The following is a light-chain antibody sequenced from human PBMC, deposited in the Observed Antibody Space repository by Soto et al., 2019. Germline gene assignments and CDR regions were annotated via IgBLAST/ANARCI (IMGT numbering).Light chain of an antibody. V-gene: IGKV1-9*01. CDR1: QGISRY. J-gene: IGKJ1*01. CDR2: GAS. CDR3: QQLNSYPRT. Sequence: DIQLTQSPSFLSASVGDRVTITCRASQGISRYLAWYQQKPGKAPKVLIYGASTLPSGVPSRFSGSGSGTEFTLAISSLQPEDFATYYCQQLNSYPRTFGQGTKVEIK.